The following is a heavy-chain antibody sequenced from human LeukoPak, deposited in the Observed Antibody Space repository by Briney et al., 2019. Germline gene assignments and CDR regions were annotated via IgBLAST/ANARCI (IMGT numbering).Heavy chain of an antibody. J-gene: IGHJ5*02. CDR3: ARVLTYYDFWSGFNWFDP. Sequence: ASVKVSCKASGYTFTSYGISWVRQAPGQGLEWMGWISAYNGNTNCAQKLQGRVTMTTDTSTSTAYMELRSLRSDDTAVYYCARVLTYYDFWSGFNWFDPWGQGTLVTVSS. CDR2: ISAYNGNT. CDR1: GYTFTSYG. D-gene: IGHD3-3*01. V-gene: IGHV1-18*01.